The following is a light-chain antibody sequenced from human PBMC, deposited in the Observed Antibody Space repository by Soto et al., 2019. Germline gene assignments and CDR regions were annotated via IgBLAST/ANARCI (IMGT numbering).Light chain of an antibody. CDR2: DAS. CDR3: QHMRT. J-gene: IGKJ1*01. CDR1: QNINNW. V-gene: IGKV1-5*01. Sequence: DIQMTQSPSPLSASIPDRVTITVRASQNINNWIPWYQKQPGKAPKFLIYDASTLESGVPSRFSGSGFGTEFSLTLRSLQHDDFGSYYCQHMRTFGQGTKVDIK.